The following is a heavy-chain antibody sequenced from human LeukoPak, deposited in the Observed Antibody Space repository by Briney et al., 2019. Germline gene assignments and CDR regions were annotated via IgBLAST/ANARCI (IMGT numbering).Heavy chain of an antibody. CDR1: GGSMSSYY. V-gene: IGHV4-59*08. CDR3: ARQIYGGNYYFDY. J-gene: IGHJ4*02. CDR2: IYYSGST. D-gene: IGHD4-23*01. Sequence: SETLSLTCTVSGGSMSSYYWNWIRQPPGKGLEWIGYIYYSGSTNYNPSLKSRVTMSIDTSKNQFSLKLSSVTAADTAVYYCARQIYGGNYYFDYWGQGTLVTVSS.